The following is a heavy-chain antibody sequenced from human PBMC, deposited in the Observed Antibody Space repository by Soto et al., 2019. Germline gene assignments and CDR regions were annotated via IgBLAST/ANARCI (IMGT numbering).Heavy chain of an antibody. D-gene: IGHD3-22*01. CDR2: ISTYNGNT. J-gene: IGHJ4*02. Sequence: QVQLVQSGAEVKKPGASVKVSCKASGYTFITYGVSWVRQAPGQGLDWLGWISTYNGNTRYAERLQRRGTMTTDTTTNTAYMELRNLRSDDTAVYYCARGPTDYYDNSANYFLDYWGQGTLVTVSS. CDR1: GYTFITYG. CDR3: ARGPTDYYDNSANYFLDY. V-gene: IGHV1-18*01.